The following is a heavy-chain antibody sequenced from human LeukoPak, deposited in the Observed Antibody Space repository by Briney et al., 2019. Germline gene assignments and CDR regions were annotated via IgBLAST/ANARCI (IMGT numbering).Heavy chain of an antibody. CDR3: ARDRGIAAAGPSAFDI. J-gene: IGHJ3*02. CDR1: GFTFSSYA. Sequence: GRSLRLSCAASGFTFSSYAMHWVRQAPGKGLEWVAVISYDGSNKYYADSVKGRFTISRDNSKNTLYLQMNSLRAEDTAVYYCARDRGIAAAGPSAFDIWGQGTMVTVSS. CDR2: ISYDGSNK. D-gene: IGHD6-13*01. V-gene: IGHV3-30-3*01.